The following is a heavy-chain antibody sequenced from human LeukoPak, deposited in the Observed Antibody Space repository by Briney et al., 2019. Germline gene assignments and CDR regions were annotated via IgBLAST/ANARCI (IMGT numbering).Heavy chain of an antibody. D-gene: IGHD3-22*01. V-gene: IGHV3-7*01. CDR2: IKQDGGQI. CDR1: EFTFSSYW. Sequence: GGSLRLSCAASEFTFSSYWMSWVRQAPGKGLEWVANIKQDGGQIYYLESVKGRFTVSRDNAKNSLYLQMNSLRAEDTAVYYCAREVNYYDSSGYYGYFDYWGQGTLVTVSS. J-gene: IGHJ4*02. CDR3: AREVNYYDSSGYYGYFDY.